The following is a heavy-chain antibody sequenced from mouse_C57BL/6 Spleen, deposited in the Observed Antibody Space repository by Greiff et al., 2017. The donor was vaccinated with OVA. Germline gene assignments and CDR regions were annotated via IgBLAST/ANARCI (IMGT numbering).Heavy chain of an antibody. CDR2: IYPGDGDT. CDR1: GYAFSSYW. J-gene: IGHJ3*01. D-gene: IGHD1-1*01. CDR3: ARAPHGSSQFAY. Sequence: QVQLQQSGAELVKPGASVKLSCKASGYAFSSYWMNWVKQRPGKGLEWIGQIYPGDGDTNYNGKFKGKATLTADKSSSTAYMQLSSLTSEDSAVYCCARAPHGSSQFAYWGQGTLVTVSA. V-gene: IGHV1-80*01.